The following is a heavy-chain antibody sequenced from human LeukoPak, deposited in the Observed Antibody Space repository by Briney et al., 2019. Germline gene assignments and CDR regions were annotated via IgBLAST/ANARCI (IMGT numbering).Heavy chain of an antibody. CDR3: AKDYFASGTYGYCDC. CDR2: ITGGTDRK. J-gene: IGHJ4*02. CDR1: GFTFNNYG. Sequence: GGSLRLSCGASGFTFNNYGVHWGRQAPGKGLEWVSTITGGTDRKYYADSVKGRFTISRDNSKNTVYLQMNSLRAEDTAVYYCAKDYFASGTYGYCDCWGQGTLVTVSS. D-gene: IGHD3-10*01. V-gene: IGHV3-23*01.